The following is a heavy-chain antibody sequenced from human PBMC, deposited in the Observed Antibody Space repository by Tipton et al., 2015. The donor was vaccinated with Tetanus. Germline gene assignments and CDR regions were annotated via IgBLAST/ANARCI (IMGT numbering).Heavy chain of an antibody. D-gene: IGHD3-3*01. Sequence: LSLTCAASGFTFSTHGMHWVRQAPGKGLEWVALVWYDGTRKYYTESVEGRFTISRDNSKNTLYLQMDSLRVEDTATYFCARKRFVEWLGPLDCRGQGTLVTVSS. V-gene: IGHV3-33*01. CDR3: ARKRFVEWLGPLDC. CDR2: VWYDGTRK. CDR1: GFTFSTHG. J-gene: IGHJ4*02.